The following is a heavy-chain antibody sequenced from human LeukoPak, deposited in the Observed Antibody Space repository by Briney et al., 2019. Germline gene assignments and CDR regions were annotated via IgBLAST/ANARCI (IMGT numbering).Heavy chain of an antibody. J-gene: IGHJ4*02. Sequence: AASVKVSCKASGYTFTGYYMHWVRQAPGQGLEWMGIINPNGGSTSYAQKFQGRVIMTSDTSTSTVYMELSSLRSEDTAVFYCARASPQVYFDFWGQETLVTVSS. CDR3: ARASPQVYFDF. CDR1: GYTFTGYY. V-gene: IGHV1-46*01. CDR2: INPNGGST.